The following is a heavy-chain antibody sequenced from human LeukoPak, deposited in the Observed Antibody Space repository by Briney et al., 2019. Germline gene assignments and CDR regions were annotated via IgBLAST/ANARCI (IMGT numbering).Heavy chain of an antibody. D-gene: IGHD3-10*01. J-gene: IGHJ4*02. CDR1: GFIFRNYD. V-gene: IGHV3-30*02. Sequence: GGSLRLSCAASGFIFRNYDMHWVCQAPGKGLEWVAYVRYDGSNKYYADSVKGRFTISRDDSRNTLYLQMNSLRAEDTAVYYCAKDRGTARSTHFDYWGQGTLVTVSS. CDR2: VRYDGSNK. CDR3: AKDRGTARSTHFDY.